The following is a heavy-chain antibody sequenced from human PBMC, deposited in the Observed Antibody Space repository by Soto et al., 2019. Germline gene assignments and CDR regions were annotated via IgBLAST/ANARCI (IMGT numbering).Heavy chain of an antibody. CDR3: ASPGVDLRFLEWLLY. CDR1: GGSISSYY. V-gene: IGHV4-59*01. J-gene: IGHJ4*02. Sequence: SEPLSHTCTVSGGSISSYYWSWIRQPPGKGLEWIGYIYYSGSTNYNSSLKSRVTISVDTSKNQFSLKLSSVTAADTAVYYCASPGVDLRFLEWLLYWGQGTLVTVSS. D-gene: IGHD3-3*01. CDR2: IYYSGST.